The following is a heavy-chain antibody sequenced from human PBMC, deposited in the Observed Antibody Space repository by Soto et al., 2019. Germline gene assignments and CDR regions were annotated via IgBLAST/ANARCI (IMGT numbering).Heavy chain of an antibody. CDR2: IHWDDDK. CDR3: AHTHPSRFDY. CDR1: GFSLSTSGVG. J-gene: IGHJ4*02. V-gene: IGHV2-5*02. Sequence: QITLKESGPTLVKPTQTLTLTCTFSGFSLSTSGVGVGWIRQPPGKALEWLALIHWDDDKRYSPSLKSRLTIPNDTSKNPVVLTMTNRDPVDTATYYCAHTHPSRFDYWGQGTLVTVSS.